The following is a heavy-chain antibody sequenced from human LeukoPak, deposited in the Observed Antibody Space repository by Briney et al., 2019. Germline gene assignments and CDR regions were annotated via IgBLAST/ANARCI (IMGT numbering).Heavy chain of an antibody. CDR3: ARAAYDSISGWDDAFDI. Sequence: ASVKVSCKASGGTFSSYAISWVRQAPGQGLEWMGGIIPIFGTANYAQKFQGRVTITADESTSTAYMELSSLRSEDTAVYYCARAAYDSISGWDDAFDIWGQGTMVTVSS. CDR2: IIPIFGTA. V-gene: IGHV1-69*01. CDR1: GGTFSSYA. J-gene: IGHJ3*02. D-gene: IGHD3-22*01.